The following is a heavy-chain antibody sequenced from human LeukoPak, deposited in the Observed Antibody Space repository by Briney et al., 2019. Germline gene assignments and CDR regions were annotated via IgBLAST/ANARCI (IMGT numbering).Heavy chain of an antibody. CDR1: GFTFSSYE. CDR2: ISSSGSTI. V-gene: IGHV3-48*03. Sequence: GGSLRLSCAASGFTFSSYEMNGVRQAPGKGLEWVSYISSSGSTIYYADSVKGRFTISRDNAKNSLYLQMNSLGAEDTAVYYCAELGITMIGGVWGKGTTVTISS. CDR3: AELGITMIGGV. J-gene: IGHJ6*04. D-gene: IGHD3-10*02.